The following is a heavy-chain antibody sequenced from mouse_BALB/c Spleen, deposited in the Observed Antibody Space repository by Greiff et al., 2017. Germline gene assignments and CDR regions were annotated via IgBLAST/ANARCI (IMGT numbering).Heavy chain of an antibody. CDR3: ARAQFITTATAWFAY. J-gene: IGHJ3*01. CDR2: ISDGGSYT. D-gene: IGHD1-2*01. V-gene: IGHV5-4*02. CDR1: GFTFSDYY. Sequence: EVQVVESGGGLVKPGGSLKLSCAASGFTFSDYYMYWVRQTPEKRLEWVATISDGGSYTYYPDSVKGRFTISRDNAKNNLYLQMSSLKSEDTAMYYCARAQFITTATAWFAYWGQGTLVTVSA.